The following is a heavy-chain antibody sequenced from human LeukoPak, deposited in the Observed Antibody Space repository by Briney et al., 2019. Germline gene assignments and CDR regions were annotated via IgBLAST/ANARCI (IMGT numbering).Heavy chain of an antibody. CDR2: ISTSGRTV. D-gene: IGHD2-8*01. J-gene: IGHJ5*02. Sequence: MTGGSLRLSCAASGFTFSDYYINWIRQAPGKGLEWISYISTSGRTVDYADSVKGRFTISRDNAKNSLYLQMNSLRAEDTAVYYCAGEKMMVSARPFAFDLWGQGTLVTVSS. CDR3: AGEKMMVSARPFAFDL. CDR1: GFTFSDYY. V-gene: IGHV3-11*01.